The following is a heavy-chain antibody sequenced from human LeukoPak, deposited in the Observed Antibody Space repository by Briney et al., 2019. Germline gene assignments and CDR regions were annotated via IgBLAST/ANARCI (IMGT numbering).Heavy chain of an antibody. CDR3: SRDDYGDSAFDI. J-gene: IGHJ3*02. CDR1: GGSISSYY. Sequence: SETLSLTCAVSGGSISSYYWSWIRQPPGKGLEWIGYIYYSGSTNYNPSLKSRVTISVDTSKNQFSLKLSSVTAADTAVYYCSRDDYGDSAFDIWGQGTMVTDSS. CDR2: IYYSGST. V-gene: IGHV4-59*01. D-gene: IGHD4-17*01.